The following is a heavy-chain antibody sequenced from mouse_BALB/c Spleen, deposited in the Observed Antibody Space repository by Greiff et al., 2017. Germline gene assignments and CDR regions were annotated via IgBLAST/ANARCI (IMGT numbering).Heavy chain of an antibody. D-gene: IGHD1-1*01. J-gene: IGHJ4*01. V-gene: IGHV1-81*01. CDR3: ARRGNYYGSPYYAMDY. CDR2: IYPGSGST. CDR1: GYTFTDYV. Sequence: QLQQSGPELVKPGASVKMSCKASGYTFTDYVISWVKQRTGQGLEWIGEIYPGSGSTYYNEKFKGKATLTADKSSNTAYMQLSSLTSEDSAVYFCARRGNYYGSPYYAMDYWGQGTSVTVSS.